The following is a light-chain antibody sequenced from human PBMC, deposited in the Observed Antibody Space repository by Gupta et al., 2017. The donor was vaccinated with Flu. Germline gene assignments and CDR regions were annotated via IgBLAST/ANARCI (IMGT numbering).Light chain of an antibody. J-gene: IGLJ3*02. CDR2: EVS. CDR1: SSDVGAYNR. CDR3: SSYTTSNTWV. V-gene: IGLV2-14*01. Sequence: QSALTQPASVSGSPGQSITISCTGTSSDVGAYNRVSWYQQYPGTAPKLMIYEVSNRPSGVSNRFSGSKSANMASLTISGLQAEDDADYYCSSYTTSNTWVFGGGTKLTVL.